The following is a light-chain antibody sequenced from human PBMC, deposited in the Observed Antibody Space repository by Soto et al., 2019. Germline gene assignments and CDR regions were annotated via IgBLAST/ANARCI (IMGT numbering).Light chain of an antibody. CDR1: QDIKNY. CDR3: QQSYYTPLT. CDR2: AAS. J-gene: IGKJ4*01. Sequence: DIQMTQSPSSLSASVGDRVTITFQASQDIKNYLNWYQQTPGRAPKLLISAASSLQSGAPSRFSGSGSGTDFTLTISSLQPEDFATYYCQQSYYTPLTFGGGTKVDIK. V-gene: IGKV1-39*01.